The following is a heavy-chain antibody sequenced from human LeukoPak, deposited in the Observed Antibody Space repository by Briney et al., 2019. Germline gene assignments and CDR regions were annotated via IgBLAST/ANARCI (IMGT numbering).Heavy chain of an antibody. V-gene: IGHV3-30*02. CDR1: GFTFSSYG. Sequence: GGSLRLSCAASGFTFSSYGMHWVRQAPGKGLEWVAFIRYDGSNKYYADSVKGRFTISRDNSKNTLYLQMNSLRAEDTAVYYCAKDHYESSGYYGGVDYWGQGTLVTVSS. CDR3: AKDHYESSGYYGGVDY. J-gene: IGHJ4*02. CDR2: IRYDGSNK. D-gene: IGHD3-22*01.